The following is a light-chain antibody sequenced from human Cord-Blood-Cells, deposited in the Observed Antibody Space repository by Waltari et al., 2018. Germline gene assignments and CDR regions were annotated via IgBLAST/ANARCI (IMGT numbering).Light chain of an antibody. CDR1: QSISSW. J-gene: IGKJ2*01. Sequence: DIQMTQSPSTLSASVGARVTITCRTSQSISSWLAWYQQKPGKAPKLLIYKASSLESGVQSRFSGSGSGTEFTLTISSLQPDDFATYYCQQYNSYSPYTFGQGTKLEIK. CDR3: QQYNSYSPYT. V-gene: IGKV1-5*03. CDR2: KAS.